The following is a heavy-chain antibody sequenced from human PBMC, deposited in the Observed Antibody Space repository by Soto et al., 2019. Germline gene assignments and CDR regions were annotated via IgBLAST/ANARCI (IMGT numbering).Heavy chain of an antibody. V-gene: IGHV4-4*07. CDR2: IYTSGRT. J-gene: IGHJ4*02. Sequence: TSETRSLTCTVSGGSISSYYWSWILQPAGKGREWIGRIYTSGRTNYNPSLKSRVTMSVDTSKNQFSLKLSSVTAADTAVYYCARVILKRDRDGYNLYYFDYWGQGTLVTVSS. CDR1: GGSISSYY. D-gene: IGHD5-12*01. CDR3: ARVILKRDRDGYNLYYFDY.